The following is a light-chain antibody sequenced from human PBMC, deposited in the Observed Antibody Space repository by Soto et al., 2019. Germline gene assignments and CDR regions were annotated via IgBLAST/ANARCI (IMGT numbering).Light chain of an antibody. CDR1: QSVSSN. J-gene: IGKJ1*01. Sequence: EIVMTQSPATLSVSPGERATLSCRASQSVSSNLAWYQQKPGQAPRLLIYGASTRATGIPARFSGSRSVTEFTLTISSLQSEDFAVYYCQTYNHRPRTFGQGTKVEIK. CDR3: QTYNHRPRT. V-gene: IGKV3-15*01. CDR2: GAS.